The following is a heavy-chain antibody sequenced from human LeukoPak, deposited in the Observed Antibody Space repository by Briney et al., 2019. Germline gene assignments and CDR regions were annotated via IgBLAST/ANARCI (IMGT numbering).Heavy chain of an antibody. CDR3: ARDYKHDYDLGY. D-gene: IGHD3-3*01. CDR1: GFTFSSYW. CDR2: IKQDVSEK. Sequence: GGSLRLSCAASGFTFSSYWMTWVRQAPGKGLEWVANIKQDVSEKYYVDSVKGRFTISRDNAKNTLYLQMNSLRAEDTAVYYCARDYKHDYDLGYWGQGTLVTVSS. J-gene: IGHJ4*02. V-gene: IGHV3-7*01.